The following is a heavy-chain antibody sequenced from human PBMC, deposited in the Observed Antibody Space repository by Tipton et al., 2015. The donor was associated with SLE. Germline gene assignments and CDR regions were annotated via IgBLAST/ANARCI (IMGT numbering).Heavy chain of an antibody. CDR1: GGSISSSSYY. Sequence: TLSLTCTVSGGSISSSSYYWGWIRQPPGKGLEWIGSIYYSGSTYYNPSLKSRVTISVDTSKNQFSLKLSSVTAADTAVYYCARVSALVYYYYGMDVWGQGTPVIIYS. V-gene: IGHV4-39*07. CDR3: ARVSALVYYYYGMDV. D-gene: IGHD2-8*02. J-gene: IGHJ6*02. CDR2: IYYSGST.